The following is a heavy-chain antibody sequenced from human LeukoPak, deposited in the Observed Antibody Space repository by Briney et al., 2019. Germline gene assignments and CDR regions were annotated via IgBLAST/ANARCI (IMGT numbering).Heavy chain of an antibody. J-gene: IGHJ4*02. D-gene: IGHD6-13*01. CDR2: TYYRSKWYN. Sequence: SQTLSLTCAISGDSVSSNSAAWNWIRQSPSRGLEWLGRTYYRSKWYNDYAVSVKSRITINPDTSKNQFSLQLNSVTPEDTAVYYCARAGSSSWDSTPDYFDYWGQGTLVTVSS. V-gene: IGHV6-1*01. CDR1: GDSVSSNSAA. CDR3: ARAGSSSWDSTPDYFDY.